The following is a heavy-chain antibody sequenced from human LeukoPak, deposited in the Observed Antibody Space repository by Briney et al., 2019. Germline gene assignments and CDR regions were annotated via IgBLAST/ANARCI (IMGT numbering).Heavy chain of an antibody. Sequence: SETLSLTCTVSGGSISSYYWSWIRQPPGKGLEWIGYIYYSGSTNYNPSLKSRVTISVDTSKNQFSLKLSSVTAADTAVYYCARVYCSSTSCSKYYYYYYGMDVWGQGTTVTVSS. CDR1: GGSISSYY. J-gene: IGHJ6*02. V-gene: IGHV4-59*01. CDR2: IYYSGST. D-gene: IGHD2-2*01. CDR3: ARVYCSSTSCSKYYYYYYGMDV.